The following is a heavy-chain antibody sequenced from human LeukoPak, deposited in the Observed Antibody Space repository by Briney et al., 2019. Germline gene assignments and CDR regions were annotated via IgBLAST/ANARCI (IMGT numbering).Heavy chain of an antibody. Sequence: GESLRLSCAASGFTVSSNHMSWVRQAPGKGLEWVSVIYPDGRTFYADSVRVRFTISRDNSKNTLYLQMNSLRAEDTAVYYCARTPHYDSTYFDYWGQGTLVTVSS. CDR3: ARTPHYDSTYFDY. CDR1: GFTVSSNH. J-gene: IGHJ4*02. D-gene: IGHD3-22*01. CDR2: IYPDGRT. V-gene: IGHV3-66*01.